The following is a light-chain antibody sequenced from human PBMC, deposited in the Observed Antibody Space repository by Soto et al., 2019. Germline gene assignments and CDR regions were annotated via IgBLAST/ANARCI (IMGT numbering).Light chain of an antibody. CDR1: QSVDTY. CDR2: DAS. Sequence: EIVLTQSPVTLSLSPGERATLSCRASQSVDTYLAWYQQKPGQPPILLIYDASNRAAGAPDRFTGSGSGTDVSLTSNSLEPGDLGVYSCQQRSNWPPLTFGGGTKVEIK. CDR3: QQRSNWPPLT. V-gene: IGKV3-11*01. J-gene: IGKJ4*01.